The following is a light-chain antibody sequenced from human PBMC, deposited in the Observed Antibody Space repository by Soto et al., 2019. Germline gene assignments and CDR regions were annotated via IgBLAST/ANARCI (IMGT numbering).Light chain of an antibody. CDR1: SSDVGSYNL. J-gene: IGLJ1*01. Sequence: QSVLTQPASVSWSPGQPLTISWTGTSSDVGSYNLVSWYQQHPGKAPKLMIYEGSKRPSGVSNRFSGSKSGNTASLTISGLQAEDEADYYCCSYAGSSTYVFGTGTKVTVL. CDR2: EGS. CDR3: CSYAGSSTYV. V-gene: IGLV2-23*01.